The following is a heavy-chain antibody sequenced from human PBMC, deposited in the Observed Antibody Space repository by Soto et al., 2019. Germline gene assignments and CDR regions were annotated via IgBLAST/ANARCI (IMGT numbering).Heavy chain of an antibody. CDR2: INPNCGGT. Sequence: ASVKVSCKASGYTFTGYYMHWVRQAPGQGLEWMGWINPNCGGTNYAQKLQGRVTMTRDTSISTAYMELSRLRADDTAVYDCARATGIAGAEFVSFDIWGQGTMVTVSS. CDR3: ARATGIAGAEFVSFDI. CDR1: GYTFTGYY. V-gene: IGHV1-2*02. D-gene: IGHD6-19*01. J-gene: IGHJ3*02.